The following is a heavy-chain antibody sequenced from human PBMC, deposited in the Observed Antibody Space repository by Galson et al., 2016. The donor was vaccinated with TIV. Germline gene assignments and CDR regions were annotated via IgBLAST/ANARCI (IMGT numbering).Heavy chain of an antibody. V-gene: IGHV1-8*02. J-gene: IGHJ4*02. D-gene: IGHD4-17*01. CDR1: GYTFTSYD. Sequence: SVKVSCRASGYTFTSYDINWVRQATGQGLEWMGWMNPNSGNTGYAQKFRGRVTMTRNTSVRTAYMELSNLRSEDTAVYYCARSGDYGDYWGQGTLVTVSS. CDR3: ARSGDYGDY. CDR2: MNPNSGNT.